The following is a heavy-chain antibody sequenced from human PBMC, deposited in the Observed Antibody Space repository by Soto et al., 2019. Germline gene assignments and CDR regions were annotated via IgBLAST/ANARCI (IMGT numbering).Heavy chain of an antibody. CDR3: AKPSLTYYYDSSGPIDY. Sequence: PSETLSLTCAVSGYSISSGYYWGWIRQPPGKGLEWIGSIYHSGSTYYNPSLKSRVTISVDTSKNQFSLKLSSVTAADTAVYYCAKPSLTYYYDSSGPIDYWGQGTLVTVSS. J-gene: IGHJ4*02. CDR1: GYSISSGYY. V-gene: IGHV4-38-2*01. CDR2: IYHSGST. D-gene: IGHD3-22*01.